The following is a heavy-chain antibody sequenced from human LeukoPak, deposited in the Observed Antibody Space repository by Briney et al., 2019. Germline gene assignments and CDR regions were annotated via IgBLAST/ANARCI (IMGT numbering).Heavy chain of an antibody. J-gene: IGHJ3*02. Sequence: PSETLSLTCTDSGGSISSYYWSWIRQPAGKGLEWIGRIYTSGSTNYNPSLKSRVTMSVDTSKNQFSLKLSSVTAADTAVYYCARDNAGGIAAAAFDIWGQGTMVTVSS. CDR3: ARDNAGGIAAAAFDI. V-gene: IGHV4-4*07. CDR2: IYTSGST. CDR1: GGSISSYY. D-gene: IGHD6-13*01.